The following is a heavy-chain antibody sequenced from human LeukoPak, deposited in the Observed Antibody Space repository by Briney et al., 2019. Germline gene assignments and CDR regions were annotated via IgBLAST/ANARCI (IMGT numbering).Heavy chain of an antibody. D-gene: IGHD3-22*01. CDR3: ASACYDSNGYPPWGSAGFDY. J-gene: IGHJ4*02. CDR1: VYTFTSYG. V-gene: IGHV1-18*01. Sequence: ASVTVSFLASVYTFTSYGISWVRQAPGQGREGVGWINANNGNRHLAQKLQGRITMSTDTSTSTASMELRSLRSDDTGVYYCASACYDSNGYPPWGSAGFDYWGQGTLVTVSS. CDR2: INANNGNR.